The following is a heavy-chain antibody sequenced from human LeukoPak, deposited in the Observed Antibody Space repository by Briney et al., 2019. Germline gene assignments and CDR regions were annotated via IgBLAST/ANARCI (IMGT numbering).Heavy chain of an antibody. J-gene: IGHJ4*02. D-gene: IGHD4-23*01. CDR3: ARDDYGGDSVNDY. CDR2: IIPIFGTA. Sequence: VASVKVSCKASGGTFSSYAISWVRQAPGQGLEWMGGIIPIFGTANYAQKFQGRVTITADESTSTAYMELSGLRSEDTAVYYCARDDYGGDSVNDYWGQGTLVTVSS. V-gene: IGHV1-69*13. CDR1: GGTFSSYA.